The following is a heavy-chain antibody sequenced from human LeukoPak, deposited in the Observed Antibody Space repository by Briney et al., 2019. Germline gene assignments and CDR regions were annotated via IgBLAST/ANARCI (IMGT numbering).Heavy chain of an antibody. J-gene: IGHJ4*02. Sequence: PSETLSLACAVYGGSFSGYYWSWIRQPPGKGLEWIGEINHSGSTNYNPSFKSRVTISVDTSKNQFSLKLSSVTAADTAVYYCARGLRDYYGSGSYYIYWGQGTLVTVSS. V-gene: IGHV4-34*01. CDR3: ARGLRDYYGSGSYYIY. CDR1: GGSFSGYY. CDR2: INHSGST. D-gene: IGHD3-10*01.